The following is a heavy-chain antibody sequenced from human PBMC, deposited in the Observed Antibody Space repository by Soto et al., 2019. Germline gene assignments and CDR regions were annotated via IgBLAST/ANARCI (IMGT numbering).Heavy chain of an antibody. V-gene: IGHV3-30*18. D-gene: IGHD3-3*01. CDR3: AKDEGVVGTLGLFDS. Sequence: QVQLVESGGGAVQPGESLRLSCVASGFDFTYYAMHWVRQAPGKGLESVAVMSSDGSKIHHTDSVKGRFTISRDNSKNTLYLQMNSLRKEDTAVYFCAKDEGVVGTLGLFDSWGQGTLVSVSS. J-gene: IGHJ4*02. CDR2: MSSDGSKI. CDR1: GFDFTYYA.